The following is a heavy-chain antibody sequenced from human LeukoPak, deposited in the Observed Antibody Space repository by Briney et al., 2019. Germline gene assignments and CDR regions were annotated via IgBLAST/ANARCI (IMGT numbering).Heavy chain of an antibody. CDR1: GYTFTSYG. Sequence: ASVKVSCKASGYTFTSYGISWVRQAPGQGLEWMGWISAYNGNTNYAQKLQGRVTMTTDTSTSTAYMELRSLRSDDTAVYYCAIYCSGGSCYDYYYGMDVWGQGTTVTVSS. J-gene: IGHJ6*02. D-gene: IGHD2-15*01. V-gene: IGHV1-18*01. CDR3: AIYCSGGSCYDYYYGMDV. CDR2: ISAYNGNT.